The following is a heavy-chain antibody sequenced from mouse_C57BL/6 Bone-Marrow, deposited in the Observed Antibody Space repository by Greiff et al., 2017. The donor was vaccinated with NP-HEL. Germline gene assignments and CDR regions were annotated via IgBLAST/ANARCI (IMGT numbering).Heavy chain of an antibody. CDR2: IWSGGST. CDR3: AGSPFNWDWFAY. V-gene: IGHV2-2*01. D-gene: IGHD4-1*02. CDR1: GFSLTSYG. J-gene: IGHJ3*01. Sequence: QVQLQQSGPGLVQPSQSLSITCTVSGFSLTSYGVHWVRQSPGKGLEWLGVIWSGGSTDYNAAFISRLSISKDNSTSQVFFKMNSLQADDTAIYYCAGSPFNWDWFAYWGQGTLVTVSA.